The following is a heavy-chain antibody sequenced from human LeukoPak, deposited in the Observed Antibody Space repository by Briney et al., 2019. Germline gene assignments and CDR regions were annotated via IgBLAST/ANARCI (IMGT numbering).Heavy chain of an antibody. Sequence: SETLSLTCTVSGGSISSGSYYWSWIRQPAGKGLEWIGRIYTSGSTNYNPSLKSRVTISVDTSKNQFSLKLSSMTAADTAVYYCAREVAGTPWIDYWGRGTLVTVSS. J-gene: IGHJ4*02. V-gene: IGHV4-61*02. CDR1: GGSISSGSYY. CDR2: IYTSGST. D-gene: IGHD6-19*01. CDR3: AREVAGTPWIDY.